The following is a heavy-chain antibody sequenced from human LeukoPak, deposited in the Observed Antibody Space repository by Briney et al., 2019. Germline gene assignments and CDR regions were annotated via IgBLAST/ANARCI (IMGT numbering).Heavy chain of an antibody. D-gene: IGHD1-1*01. J-gene: IGHJ4*02. CDR3: AKDRVRPTH. V-gene: IGHV3-48*03. CDR1: GFTFSSHE. CDR2: ISSSGDTI. Sequence: PGGSLRLSCAASGFTFSSHEVNWVRQAPGKGLEWVAYISSSGDTIYYADSVKGRFTISRDNAKNSLYLQMNSLRAEDTAVYYCAKDRVRPTHWGQGTLVTVSS.